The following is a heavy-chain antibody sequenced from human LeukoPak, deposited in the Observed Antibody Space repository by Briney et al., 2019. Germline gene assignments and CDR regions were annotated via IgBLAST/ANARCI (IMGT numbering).Heavy chain of an antibody. J-gene: IGHJ4*02. CDR1: GFTISRFP. Sequence: QPGGSLRLSCAASGFTISRFPMHWVRQAPGKGLEYVSAISSDGGATYYANSVKGRFTISRDNSKNTLYLQMGSLRAEDMAVYYCAREVAYYDYWGQGTLVTVSS. CDR3: AREVAYYDY. CDR2: ISSDGGAT. V-gene: IGHV3-64*01. D-gene: IGHD2-15*01.